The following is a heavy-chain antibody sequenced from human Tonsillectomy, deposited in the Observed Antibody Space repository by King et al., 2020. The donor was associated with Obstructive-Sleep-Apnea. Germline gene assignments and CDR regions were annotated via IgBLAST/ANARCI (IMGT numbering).Heavy chain of an antibody. CDR2: IYWNDDK. D-gene: IGHD3-10*01. J-gene: IGHJ3*02. CDR3: ARHHRFRKLLDAFDI. Sequence: TLQESGPTLVKPTQTLTLTCTFSGFSLSNSGVGVGWIRQPPGKALEWLAFIYWNDDKRYRPSLKSRLTITKDTSKNQVVLKMTNMDPVDTATYYCARHHRFRKLLDAFDIWGQGTLVTVSS. V-gene: IGHV2-5*01. CDR1: GFSLSNSGVG.